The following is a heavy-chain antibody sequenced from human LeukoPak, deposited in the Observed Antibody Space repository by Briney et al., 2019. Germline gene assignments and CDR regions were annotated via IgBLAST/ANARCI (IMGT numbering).Heavy chain of an antibody. D-gene: IGHD2-21*01. J-gene: IGHJ1*01. CDR2: ISGDGVHT. Sequence: GGSLRLSCAASGFTVSSSNYMNWVRQAPGKGLEWISGISGDGVHTYYVDSVKGRFTISRDNARNTLYLQMNSLRPEDTALYFCSEHILVHWGQGTLVTVST. CDR1: GFTVSSSNY. CDR3: SEHILVH. V-gene: IGHV3-23*01.